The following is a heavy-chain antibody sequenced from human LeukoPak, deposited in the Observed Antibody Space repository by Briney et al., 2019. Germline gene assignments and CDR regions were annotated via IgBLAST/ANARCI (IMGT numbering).Heavy chain of an antibody. D-gene: IGHD5-24*01. Sequence: SETLSLTCTVSGGSISSSSYYWGCIRQPPGKGLEWIGTIFYSGTTYYNPSLKSRVTISVDTSKNQFSLNLSSVTAADTALYYCARLPRATIGATNYFDFWGQGTLVTVSS. CDR1: GGSISSSSYY. CDR2: IFYSGTT. J-gene: IGHJ4*02. CDR3: ARLPRATIGATNYFDF. V-gene: IGHV4-39*01.